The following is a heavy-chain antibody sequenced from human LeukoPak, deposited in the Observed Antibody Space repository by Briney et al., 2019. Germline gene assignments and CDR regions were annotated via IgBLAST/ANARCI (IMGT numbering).Heavy chain of an antibody. CDR3: ARVSGSSADY. J-gene: IGHJ4*02. CDR2: IYYSGST. V-gene: IGHV4-31*03. Sequence: KPSETLSLTCTVSGGSISSGGYYWSWLRQHPGKGLEWIGYIYYSGSTYYNPSLKSRVTISVDTSKNQFSLKLSSVTAADTAVYYCARVSGSSADYWGQGTLVTVSS. D-gene: IGHD1-26*01. CDR1: GGSISSGGYY.